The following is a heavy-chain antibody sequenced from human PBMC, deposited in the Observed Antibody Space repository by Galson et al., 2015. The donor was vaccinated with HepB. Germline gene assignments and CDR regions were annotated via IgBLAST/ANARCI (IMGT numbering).Heavy chain of an antibody. V-gene: IGHV3-11*01. CDR1: GFSFSDHY. Sequence: CAASGFSFSDHYMSWIRQAPGRGLQWLAYISSSGATTDYAGSVKGRFTISRDNVETSLYLQLNSLRAEDTAVYYCARHHCTSSSCFYDYWGQGTLVTVSS. J-gene: IGHJ4*02. CDR3: ARHHCTSSSCFYDY. CDR2: ISSSGATT. D-gene: IGHD6-19*01.